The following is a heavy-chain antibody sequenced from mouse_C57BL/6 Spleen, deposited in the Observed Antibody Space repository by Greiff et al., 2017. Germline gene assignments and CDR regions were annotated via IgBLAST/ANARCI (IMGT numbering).Heavy chain of an antibody. V-gene: IGHV1-80*01. Sequence: QVQLQQSGAELVKPGASVKLSCKASGYTFSSYWMHWVKQRPGKGLEWIGEIYPGDGDTNYNGKFKGKATLTADKSSSTAYMQLSSLTSEDSADYFCARLNCNSGNYFDYWGQGTTVTVSA. J-gene: IGHJ2*01. CDR2: IYPGDGDT. CDR3: ARLNCNSGNYFDY. D-gene: IGHD1-3*01. CDR1: GYTFSSYW.